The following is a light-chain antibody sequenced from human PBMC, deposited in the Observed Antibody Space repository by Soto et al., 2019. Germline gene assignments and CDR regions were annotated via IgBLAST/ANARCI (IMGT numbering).Light chain of an antibody. CDR3: QQYGSSPIT. CDR2: GAS. CDR1: QSVSSSF. J-gene: IGKJ4*01. Sequence: EIVLTQSPGTLSLSPGERATLSCRASQSVSSSFLAWYQQKPGQAPRLLIYGASSRATGISDRFSGSGSGTDFTLTISRLEPEDFAVNFCQQYGSSPITFGGGTKVEIK. V-gene: IGKV3-20*01.